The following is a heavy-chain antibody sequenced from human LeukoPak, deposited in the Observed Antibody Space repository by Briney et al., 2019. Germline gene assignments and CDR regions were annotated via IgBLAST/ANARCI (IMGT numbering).Heavy chain of an antibody. V-gene: IGHV3-30-3*01. D-gene: IGHD7-27*01. J-gene: IGHJ4*02. CDR3: ARAGWGYYFDS. CDR2: ISYDGSNK. Sequence: GRSLRLSCAASGFTFSSYAMHWVRQAPGKGLEWVAVISYDGSNKYYADSVKGRFTISRDNAKNSLYLQMNSLRVEDTAVYYCARAGWGYYFDSWGQGTLVTVSS. CDR1: GFTFSSYA.